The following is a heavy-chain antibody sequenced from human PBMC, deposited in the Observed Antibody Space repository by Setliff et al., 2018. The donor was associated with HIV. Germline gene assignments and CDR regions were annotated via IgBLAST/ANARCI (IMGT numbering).Heavy chain of an antibody. V-gene: IGHV4-4*09. CDR1: GASFTTHY. D-gene: IGHD2-2*01. J-gene: IGHJ4*02. CDR3: ARLDCSSSSGFVDY. Sequence: SETLSLTCTVSGASFTTHYWSLIRQPPGKGLEWIGCISTSGSTNYNPSLKSRVTISVDTSKNQFSLKLSSVTAADTAVYYCARLDCSSSSGFVDYWGQGTLVTVSS. CDR2: ISTSGST.